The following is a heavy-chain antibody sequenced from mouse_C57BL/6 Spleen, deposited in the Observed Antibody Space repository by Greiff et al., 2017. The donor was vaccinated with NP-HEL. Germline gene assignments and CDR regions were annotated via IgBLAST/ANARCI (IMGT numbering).Heavy chain of an antibody. V-gene: IGHV5-16*01. J-gene: IGHJ4*01. D-gene: IGHD3-1*01. CDR3: ARGLYYAMDY. CDR1: GFTFSDYY. CDR2: INYDGSST. Sequence: EVMLVESEGGLVQPGSSMKLSCTASGFTFSDYYMAWVRQVPEKGLEWVANINYDGSSTYYLDSLKSRFIISRDNAKNILYLQMSSLKSEDTATYYCARGLYYAMDYWGQGTSVTVSS.